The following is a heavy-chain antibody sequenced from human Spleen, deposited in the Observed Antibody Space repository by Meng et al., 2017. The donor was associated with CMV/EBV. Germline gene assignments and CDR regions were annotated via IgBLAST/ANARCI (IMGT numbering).Heavy chain of an antibody. Sequence: ASVKVSCKASGYTFTGYYMYWVRQAPGQGLEWMGWINPNSGGTDYAQKFQGRVTMTRDTSISTAYMELSRLRSDDTAVYYCARSQEYYDFWSGYYVYWGQGTLVTVSS. CDR3: ARSQEYYDFWSGYYVY. CDR2: INPNSGGT. CDR1: GYTFTGYY. V-gene: IGHV1-2*02. D-gene: IGHD3-3*01. J-gene: IGHJ4*02.